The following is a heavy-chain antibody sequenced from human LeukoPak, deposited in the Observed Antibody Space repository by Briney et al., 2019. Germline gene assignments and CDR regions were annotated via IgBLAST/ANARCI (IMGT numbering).Heavy chain of an antibody. Sequence: PGGSLRLSCAASGFTFDDHTIHWVRQAPGKGLEWVALISANGATTYYADPGKGRFTGSRDTSNTSLYLKMTSLRTEDTALYYCARDRYEWNEYLDYWGQGTLVTVSS. D-gene: IGHD1-1*01. V-gene: IGHV3-43*02. CDR1: GFTFDDHT. J-gene: IGHJ4*02. CDR3: ARDRYEWNEYLDY. CDR2: ISANGATT.